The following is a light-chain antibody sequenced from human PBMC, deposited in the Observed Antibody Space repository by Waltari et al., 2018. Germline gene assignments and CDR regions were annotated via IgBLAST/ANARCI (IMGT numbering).Light chain of an antibody. CDR3: QNFDGSLFT. CDR1: EIVSITY. J-gene: IGKJ2*01. V-gene: IGKV3-20*01. CDR2: GSS. Sequence: EIVLTQSPATLSVSQGERATLSCRASEIVSITYIAWYQQRPGQAPRLLIYGSSDRATGIPDRFSGSESGTDFTLTIDTVVPEDSAVYYCQNFDGSLFTFGQGTKLDIK.